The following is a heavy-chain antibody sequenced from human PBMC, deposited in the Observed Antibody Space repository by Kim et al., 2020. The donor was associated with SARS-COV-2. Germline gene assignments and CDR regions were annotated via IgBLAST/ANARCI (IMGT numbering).Heavy chain of an antibody. CDR3: ARGKSGSYYGFDY. J-gene: IGHJ4*02. V-gene: IGHV4-59*01. D-gene: IGHD1-26*01. CDR1: GGSISSYY. Sequence: SETLSLTCTVSGGSISSYYWSWIRQPPGKGLEWIGYIYYSGSTNYNPSLKSRVTISVDTSKNQFSLKLSSVTAADTAVYYCARGKSGSYYGFDYWGQGTLVTVSS. CDR2: IYYSGST.